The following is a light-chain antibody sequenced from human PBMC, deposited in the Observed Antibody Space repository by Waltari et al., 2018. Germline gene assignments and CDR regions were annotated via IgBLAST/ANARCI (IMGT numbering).Light chain of an antibody. V-gene: IGKV1-39*01. CDR3: QQSYRDVGFR. CDR2: STS. J-gene: IGKJ2*03. CDR1: QRISSY. Sequence: MTQSPSSLSASVGDRVTITCRAAQRISSYLNWYQVKPGKAPKLLIYSTSTLQNGVPSRFSGSGAGTQFTLTISGLQPEDFATYYCQQSYRDVGFRFGQGTKL.